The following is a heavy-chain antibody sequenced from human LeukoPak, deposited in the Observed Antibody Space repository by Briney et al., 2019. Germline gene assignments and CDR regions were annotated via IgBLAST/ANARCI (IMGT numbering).Heavy chain of an antibody. CDR3: AKDGPRRIPYYMDV. Sequence: GGSLRLSCAASGSTFSTFAMIWVRQPPGKGLEWVSSIFPSGGEIHYADSVRGRFTISRDNSKSTLSLQMNSLRAEDTAVYYCAKDGPRRIPYYMDVWGKGTTVTVSS. CDR2: IFPSGGEI. V-gene: IGHV3-23*01. J-gene: IGHJ6*03. CDR1: GSTFSTFA.